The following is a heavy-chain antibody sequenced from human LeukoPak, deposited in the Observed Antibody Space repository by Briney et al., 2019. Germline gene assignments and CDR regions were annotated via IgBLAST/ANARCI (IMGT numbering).Heavy chain of an antibody. CDR1: GFTFSSYA. Sequence: GGSLRLSCAASGFTFSSYAMHWVRQAPGKGLEWVAVISYDGSSKYYADSVKGRFTISRDNSKNTLYLQMNSLRAEDTAVYYCARRDSGSYQNEYFQHWGQGTLVTVSS. V-gene: IGHV3-30*01. CDR3: ARRDSGSYQNEYFQH. J-gene: IGHJ1*01. CDR2: ISYDGSSK. D-gene: IGHD1-26*01.